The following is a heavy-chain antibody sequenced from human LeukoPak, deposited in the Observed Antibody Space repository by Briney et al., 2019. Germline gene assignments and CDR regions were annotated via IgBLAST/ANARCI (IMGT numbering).Heavy chain of an antibody. CDR2: IYYSGST. J-gene: IGHJ4*02. CDR3: AMGYCSGGSCYPFDY. D-gene: IGHD2-15*01. CDR1: GGSISSGGYY. Sequence: PSQTLSLTCTVSGGSISSGGYYWSWIRQHPGKGLEWIGYIYYSGSTNYNPSLKSRVTISVDTSKNQFSLKLSSVTAADTAVYYCAMGYCSGGSCYPFDYWGQGTLVTVSS. V-gene: IGHV4-61*08.